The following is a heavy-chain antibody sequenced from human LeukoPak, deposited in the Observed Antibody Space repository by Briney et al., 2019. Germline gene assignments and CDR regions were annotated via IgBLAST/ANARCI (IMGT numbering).Heavy chain of an antibody. CDR1: GYTFAGYY. D-gene: IGHD5-24*01. CDR2: INPNSGGT. CDR3: ARDVLGYNSSSSD. Sequence: ASVKVSCKASGYTFAGYYMRWVRQAPGQGLEWMGWINPNSGGTNYAQKFQGRVTMTRDKSISTVHMELSSLRSDDTAVYFCARDVLGYNSSSSDWGQGTLVSVSS. V-gene: IGHV1-2*02. J-gene: IGHJ4*02.